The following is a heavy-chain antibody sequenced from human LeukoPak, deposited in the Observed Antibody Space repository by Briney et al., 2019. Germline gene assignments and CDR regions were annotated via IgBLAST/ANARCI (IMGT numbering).Heavy chain of an antibody. CDR1: GFTFSTYA. Sequence: GESLRLSCAASGFTFSTYAMHWVRQAPGKGLEWVAVIPYDGSNKYYADSVKGRFTISRDNAKNSLYLQMNSLRAEDTAVYYCAELGITMIGGVWGKGTTVTISS. CDR2: IPYDGSNK. CDR3: AELGITMIGGV. J-gene: IGHJ6*04. V-gene: IGHV3-30*04. D-gene: IGHD3-10*02.